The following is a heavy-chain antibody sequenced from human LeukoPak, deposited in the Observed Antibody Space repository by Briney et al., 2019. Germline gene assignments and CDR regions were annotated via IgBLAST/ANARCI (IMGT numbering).Heavy chain of an antibody. Sequence: SVKVSCKASGGTFSTYAISWVRQAPGQGLEWMGGIVPIFGTSNYAQKFQGRVTITADESTSTAYMELSSLRSEDTAVYYCARDDGRYFDRLGHDAFDIWGQGTLVTVSS. CDR1: GGTFSTYA. J-gene: IGHJ3*02. D-gene: IGHD3-9*01. CDR3: ARDDGRYFDRLGHDAFDI. V-gene: IGHV1-69*13. CDR2: IVPIFGTS.